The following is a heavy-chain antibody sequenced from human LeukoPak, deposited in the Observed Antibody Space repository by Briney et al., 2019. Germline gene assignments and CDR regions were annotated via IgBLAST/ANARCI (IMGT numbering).Heavy chain of an antibody. CDR3: ARGYYGSGSPRLDP. J-gene: IGHJ5*02. CDR2: ISSSSSAI. D-gene: IGHD3-10*01. Sequence: GGSLRLSCAASGFTFSSYSMNWVRQAPGKGLEWVSYISSSSSAIYCADSVKGRFTISRDNAKNSLYLQMNSLRAEDTAVYYCARGYYGSGSPRLDPWGQGTLVTVSS. V-gene: IGHV3-48*04. CDR1: GFTFSSYS.